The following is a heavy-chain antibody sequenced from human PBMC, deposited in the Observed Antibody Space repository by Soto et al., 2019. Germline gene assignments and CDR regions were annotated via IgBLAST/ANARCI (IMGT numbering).Heavy chain of an antibody. Sequence: AETLSLTCAVYGGSVKGYYWNWIRQPPGKVLEWIGEINHTGGHHYNPSLKRRVTMSVDTSKNQFSLRLSSVTAADTAIYYCATRITVFGLLIPPFDPWGQGTQVTVS. CDR1: GGSVKGYY. V-gene: IGHV4-34*01. CDR2: INHTGGH. J-gene: IGHJ5*02. CDR3: ATRITVFGLLIPPFDP. D-gene: IGHD3-3*01.